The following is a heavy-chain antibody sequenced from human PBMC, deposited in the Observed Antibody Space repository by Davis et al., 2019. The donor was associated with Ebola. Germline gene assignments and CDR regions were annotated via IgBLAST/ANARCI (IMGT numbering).Heavy chain of an antibody. J-gene: IGHJ4*02. Sequence: GGSLRLSCAASGFTFDDYAMHWVRQAPGKGLEWVAVISYDGSNKYYADSVKGRFTISRDNSKNTLYLQMNSLRAEDTAVYYCAREGGYCSGGSCYEEYYFDYWGQGTLVTVSS. V-gene: IGHV3-30-3*01. CDR1: GFTFDDYA. D-gene: IGHD2-15*01. CDR3: AREGGYCSGGSCYEEYYFDY. CDR2: ISYDGSNK.